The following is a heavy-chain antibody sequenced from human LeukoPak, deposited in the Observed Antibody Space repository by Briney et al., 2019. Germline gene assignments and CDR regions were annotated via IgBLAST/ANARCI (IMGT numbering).Heavy chain of an antibody. CDR2: IYTSGST. V-gene: IGHV4-61*02. CDR1: GGSISSGSYY. J-gene: IGHJ3*02. Sequence: SETLSLTCTVSGGSISSGSYYWSWIRQPAGKGLEWIGRIYTSGSTNYNPSLKSRVTISVDTSKNQFSLKLSSVTAADTAVYYRARSHRYTIFGTVVAFDIWGQGTMVTVSS. CDR3: ARSHRYTIFGTVVAFDI. D-gene: IGHD3-3*01.